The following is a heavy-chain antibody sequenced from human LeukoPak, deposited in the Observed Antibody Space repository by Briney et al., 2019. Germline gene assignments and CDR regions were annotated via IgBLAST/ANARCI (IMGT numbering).Heavy chain of an antibody. D-gene: IGHD1-26*01. CDR1: GFTFDDYA. CDR3: AKDSVGVTSGAFDI. CDR2: ISWNSGSI. Sequence: GGSLRLSCAASGFTFDDYAMHWVRQAPGKGLEWVSGISWNSGSIGYADSVKGRFTISRDNAKNSLYLQMNSLRAEDTALYYCAKDSVGVTSGAFDIWGQGTMVTVSS. J-gene: IGHJ3*02. V-gene: IGHV3-9*01.